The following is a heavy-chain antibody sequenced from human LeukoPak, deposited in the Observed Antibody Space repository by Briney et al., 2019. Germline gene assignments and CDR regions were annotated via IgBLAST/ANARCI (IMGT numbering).Heavy chain of an antibody. Sequence: GGSLRLSCAASGSTFSSYSMNWVRQAPGKGLEWVSSISSSSSYIYYADSVKGRFTISRDNAKNSLYLQMNSLRAEDTAVYYCARDSAGTMKDFDYWGQGTLVTVSS. CDR2: ISSSSSYI. V-gene: IGHV3-21*01. CDR3: ARDSAGTMKDFDY. J-gene: IGHJ4*02. CDR1: GSTFSSYS. D-gene: IGHD3-22*01.